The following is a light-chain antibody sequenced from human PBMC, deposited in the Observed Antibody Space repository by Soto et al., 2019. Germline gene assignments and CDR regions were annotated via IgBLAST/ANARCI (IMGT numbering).Light chain of an antibody. CDR2: EAS. Sequence: EIVLTQSPATLSLSPGERATLSCRASQSISSYLAWYQQKAGQAPRLLIYEASNRATGIPARFSGSGSGTDFTLTISSLEPEDSAVYYCQHYDSSPPYTFGQGTKLEIK. V-gene: IGKV3-11*01. J-gene: IGKJ2*01. CDR1: QSISSY. CDR3: QHYDSSPPYT.